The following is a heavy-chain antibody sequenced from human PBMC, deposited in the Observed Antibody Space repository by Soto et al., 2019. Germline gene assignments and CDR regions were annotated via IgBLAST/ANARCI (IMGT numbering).Heavy chain of an antibody. Sequence: EVQLVESGGGLVQPGGSLRLSCAASGFTFSSYEMNWVRQAPGKGLEWVSYISSSGSTIYYADSVKGRFTISRDNAKNSLYLQMNSLRAEDTAVYYGAVELLGGGDGCNYDPFDYWGQGTLVTVSS. CDR1: GFTFSSYE. D-gene: IGHD3-3*01. CDR2: ISSSGSTI. V-gene: IGHV3-48*03. CDR3: AVELLGGGDGCNYDPFDY. J-gene: IGHJ4*02.